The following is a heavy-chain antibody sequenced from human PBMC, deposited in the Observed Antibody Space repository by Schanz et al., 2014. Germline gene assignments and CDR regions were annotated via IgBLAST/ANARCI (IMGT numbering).Heavy chain of an antibody. Sequence: QVQLVQSGAEVKKPGASVKVSCKASGYPFTSYGINWVRQAPGQGLEWMGWISACNGTTNYAQKLQGKGTMTTDTSTSTAYTELRSLRSDDTAVYYWARGGYSSGWYDRDIAHFDYWGQGTLVTVSS. V-gene: IGHV1-18*01. CDR3: ARGGYSSGWYDRDIAHFDY. D-gene: IGHD6-19*01. CDR2: ISACNGTT. J-gene: IGHJ4*02. CDR1: GYPFTSYG.